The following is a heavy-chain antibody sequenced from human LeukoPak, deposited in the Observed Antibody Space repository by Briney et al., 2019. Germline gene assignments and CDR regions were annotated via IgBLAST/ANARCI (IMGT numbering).Heavy chain of an antibody. CDR3: AGEEGGAWFDP. CDR2: INPKSGAT. J-gene: IGHJ5*02. V-gene: IGHV1-2*02. CDR1: GYTFTGYY. D-gene: IGHD3-16*01. Sequence: ASVKVSFKASGYTFTGYYMHWVRHGHGQGLEWVGCINPKSGATSYAPKFQGRVTMTRATSISTAYMKLRKLRAYYTAGYYCAGEEGGAWFDPWGQGTLVTVSS.